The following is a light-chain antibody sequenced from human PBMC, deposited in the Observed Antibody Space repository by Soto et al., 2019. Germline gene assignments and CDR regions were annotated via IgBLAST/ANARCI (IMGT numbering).Light chain of an antibody. J-gene: IGKJ2*01. V-gene: IGKV1-39*01. CDR3: QQSYSTPQT. Sequence: DIQMTQSPSSLSASVGDRVTITCRASQSISSYLNWYQQKPGKAPKLLIYPASSLQSGVPSRFSGSGSGTDFTLTIRSLQPEDFATYYCQQSYSTPQTFGQGTKLEIK. CDR1: QSISSY. CDR2: PAS.